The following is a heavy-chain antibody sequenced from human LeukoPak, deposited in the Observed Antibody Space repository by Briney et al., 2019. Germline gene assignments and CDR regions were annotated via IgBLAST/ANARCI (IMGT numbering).Heavy chain of an antibody. CDR1: GFTFSSYS. CDR2: ISSGSSTI. D-gene: IGHD3-3*01. Sequence: GGSLRLSCAASGFTFSSYSMNWVRQAPGKGLEWVSYISSGSSTIYYADSVKGRFTISRDNAKNSLYLQMNSLRAEDTAVYYCARGGARIFGVVMGLDYWGQGTLVTVSS. V-gene: IGHV3-48*04. CDR3: ARGGARIFGVVMGLDY. J-gene: IGHJ4*02.